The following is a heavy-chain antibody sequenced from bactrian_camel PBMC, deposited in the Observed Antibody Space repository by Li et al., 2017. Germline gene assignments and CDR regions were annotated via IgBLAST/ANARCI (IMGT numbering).Heavy chain of an antibody. Sequence: GGSLRLSCETSEYIIGGHCMGWIRHVPGKEREGVATVDRDGTTHYRDDVLGRFTISRDSTTNTLFLQMNSLKPEDTAMYYCAADPDRSGDFCYTGASLGHWGQGTQVTVS. CDR3: AADPDRSGDFCYTGASLGH. CDR1: EYIIGGHC. CDR2: VDRDGTT. V-gene: IGHV3S55*01. J-gene: IGHJ4*01. D-gene: IGHD2*01.